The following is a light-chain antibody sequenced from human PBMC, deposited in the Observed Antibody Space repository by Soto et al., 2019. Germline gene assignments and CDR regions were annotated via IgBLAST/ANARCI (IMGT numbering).Light chain of an antibody. CDR1: QSVLYSSNNKNF. CDR2: WAS. V-gene: IGKV4-1*01. J-gene: IGKJ2*02. Sequence: DIVMAQSPDSLAVSLGERATINCKSSQSVLYSSNNKNFLAWYQRKPGQPPKLLIYWASTRESGVPDRFSGGGSGTEFNLTISNLRAEDVALYYCQQYYRSPCTFGQGTKLQIK. CDR3: QQYYRSPCT.